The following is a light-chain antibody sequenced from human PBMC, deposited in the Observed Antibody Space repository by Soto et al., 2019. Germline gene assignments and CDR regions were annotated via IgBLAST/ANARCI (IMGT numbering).Light chain of an antibody. CDR2: GAS. CDR3: QQYGSSSWT. CDR1: QSVSRNY. V-gene: IGKV3-20*01. J-gene: IGKJ1*01. Sequence: EVVLTQTPGTLSLSPGERATLSCRASQSVSRNYLSWYQQKAGQAPRLLISGASTRATGIPDRFSGSGSGTDFTLTISRLEPEDFAVYYCQQYGSSSWTFGQGTRVEIK.